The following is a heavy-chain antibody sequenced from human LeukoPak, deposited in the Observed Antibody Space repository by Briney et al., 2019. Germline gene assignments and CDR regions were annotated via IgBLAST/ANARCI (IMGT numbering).Heavy chain of an antibody. V-gene: IGHV4-4*09. J-gene: IGHJ4*02. Sequence: SETLSLTCNVSGDSISSEYWSWIRQPPGKSLEWVGYIYTGGITNYNPSLKSRVTISVDTSKNQFSLKLSSVTAADTAVYYCARVDYYDSSGLPDYWGQGTLVTVSS. CDR2: IYTGGIT. D-gene: IGHD3-22*01. CDR1: GDSISSEY. CDR3: ARVDYYDSSGLPDY.